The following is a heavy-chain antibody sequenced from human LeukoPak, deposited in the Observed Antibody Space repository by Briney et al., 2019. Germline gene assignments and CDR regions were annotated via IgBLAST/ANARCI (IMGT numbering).Heavy chain of an antibody. V-gene: IGHV3-7*01. Sequence: GESLRLSCVASGFTLSRHWMSWVRQAPGSGLEWVANIKKDGSEKNYVDSVKGRFTISRDNAKSSLYLQMNSLRAEDTAVYYCAREKEEAFDIWGQGTMVTVSS. CDR2: IKKDGSEK. CDR3: AREKEEAFDI. J-gene: IGHJ3*02. CDR1: GFTLSRHW.